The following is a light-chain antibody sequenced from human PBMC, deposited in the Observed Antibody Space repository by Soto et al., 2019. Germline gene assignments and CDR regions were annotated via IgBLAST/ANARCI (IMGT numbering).Light chain of an antibody. Sequence: QSALTQPPSASGSPGQSVTISCTGASSDVGIYDFVSWYQQHPGKAPKLMIYEVTKRPSGVPDRFSGSKSGNTASLTVSGLQAEDEADYYCSSYAGNHNWVFGGGTKLTVL. J-gene: IGLJ3*02. V-gene: IGLV2-8*01. CDR1: SSDVGIYDF. CDR3: SSYAGNHNWV. CDR2: EVT.